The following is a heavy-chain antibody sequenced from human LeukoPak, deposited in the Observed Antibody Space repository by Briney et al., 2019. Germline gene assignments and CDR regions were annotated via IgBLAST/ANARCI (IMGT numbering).Heavy chain of an antibody. CDR3: ARGVSYDFWSGYREGVYYFDY. V-gene: IGHV3-33*01. CDR1: GFTFSNYG. Sequence: GGSLRLSCAASGFTFSNYGMHWVRQAPGKGLEWVAVIWYDGSNKYYADSVKGRFTISRDNSKNTLYLQMNSLRAEDTAVYYCARGVSYDFWSGYREGVYYFDYWGQGTLVTVSS. J-gene: IGHJ4*02. CDR2: IWYDGSNK. D-gene: IGHD3-3*01.